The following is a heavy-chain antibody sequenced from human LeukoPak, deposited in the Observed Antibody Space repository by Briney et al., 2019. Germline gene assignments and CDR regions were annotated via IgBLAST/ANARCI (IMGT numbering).Heavy chain of an antibody. V-gene: IGHV3-23*01. CDR3: AKGERELSLYYEFDY. Sequence: GGSLRLSCAASGFTFSSFWMSWVRQAPGKGLEWVSTISRSGSTTYYADPVKGRFTISRDTSKSTLHLQMDSLRAEDTAVYYCAKGERELSLYYEFDYWGQGTLVTVSS. CDR1: GFTFSSFW. CDR2: ISRSGSTT. J-gene: IGHJ4*02. D-gene: IGHD3-16*02.